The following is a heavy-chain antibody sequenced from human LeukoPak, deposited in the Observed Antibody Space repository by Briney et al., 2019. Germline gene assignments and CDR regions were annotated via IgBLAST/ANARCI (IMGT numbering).Heavy chain of an antibody. D-gene: IGHD1-1*01. CDR1: GGTFSSYA. CDR3: ARVLDGDAFDI. J-gene: IGHJ3*02. V-gene: IGHV1-69*05. Sequence: SVKVSCKASGGTFSSYAISWVRQAPGQGLEWMGGIIPIFGTANYAQKFQGRVTMTRDTSISTAYMELSRLRSDDTAVYYCARVLDGDAFDIWGQGTMVTVSS. CDR2: IIPIFGTA.